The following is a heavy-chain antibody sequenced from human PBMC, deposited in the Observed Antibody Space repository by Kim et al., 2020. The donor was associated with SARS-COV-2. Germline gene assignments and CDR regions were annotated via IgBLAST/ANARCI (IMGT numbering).Heavy chain of an antibody. D-gene: IGHD3-9*01. CDR3: ARWTGLGGMDV. J-gene: IGHJ6*02. CDR2: GT. V-gene: IGHV1-2*05. Sequence: GTNYAQKFQGRVTMTRDTSINQAYMKLTRLTSDDTVVYYWARWTGLGGMDVWGQGTTVTVSS.